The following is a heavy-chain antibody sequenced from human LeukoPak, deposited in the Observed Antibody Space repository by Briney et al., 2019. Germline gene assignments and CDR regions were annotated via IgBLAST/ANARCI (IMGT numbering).Heavy chain of an antibody. D-gene: IGHD3-10*01. CDR1: GYTLTELS. Sequence: AASVKVSCKVSGYTLTELSMHWVRQAPGKGLEWMGSFDPEDGETIYAQKFQGRVTMTEDTSTDTAYMELSSLGSEDTAVYYCATQAPYYYGSGSWGYWGQGTLVTVSS. CDR3: ATQAPYYYGSGSWGY. V-gene: IGHV1-24*01. CDR2: FDPEDGET. J-gene: IGHJ4*02.